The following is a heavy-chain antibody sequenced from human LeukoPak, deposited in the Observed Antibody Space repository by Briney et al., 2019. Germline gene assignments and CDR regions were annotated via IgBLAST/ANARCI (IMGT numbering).Heavy chain of an antibody. CDR2: IYHSGST. CDR3: ARVELGSEGEDY. CDR1: GGSISSGSYY. J-gene: IGHJ4*02. Sequence: SETLSLTCTVSGGSISSGSYYWSWIRQPPGKGLEWIGYIYHSGSTYYNPSLKSRVTISVDRSKNQFSLKLSSVTAADTAVYYCARVELGSEGEDYWGQGTLVTVSS. V-gene: IGHV4-30-2*01. D-gene: IGHD7-27*01.